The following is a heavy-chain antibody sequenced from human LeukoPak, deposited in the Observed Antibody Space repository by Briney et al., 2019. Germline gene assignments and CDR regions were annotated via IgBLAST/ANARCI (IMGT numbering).Heavy chain of an antibody. J-gene: IGHJ5*02. Sequence: GASVKVSCKASGGTFSSYAISWVRQAPGQGLEWMGGIIPIFGTANYAQKFQGRVTITADESTSTAYMELSSLKSEDTAVYYCARGRDGYGSGSSTPFAIGFDPWGQGTLVTVSS. CDR2: IIPIFGTA. CDR3: ARGRDGYGSGSSTPFAIGFDP. D-gene: IGHD3-10*01. V-gene: IGHV1-69*13. CDR1: GGTFSSYA.